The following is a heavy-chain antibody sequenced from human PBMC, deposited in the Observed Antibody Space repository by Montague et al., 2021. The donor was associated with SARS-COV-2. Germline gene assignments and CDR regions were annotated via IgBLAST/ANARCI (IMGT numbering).Heavy chain of an antibody. Sequence: SETLSLTCTLSGGSISSSSYYWGWIRQPPGKGLEWIGNIYYSGSTYYNPSLKSRVTISVDTSKNQFSLKLSSVTAADTAVYYCARVRILIWSERWFDPWGQGTLVTVSS. V-gene: IGHV4-39*01. J-gene: IGHJ5*02. CDR1: GGSISSSSYY. CDR3: ARVRILIWSERWFDP. D-gene: IGHD2-15*01. CDR2: IYYSGST.